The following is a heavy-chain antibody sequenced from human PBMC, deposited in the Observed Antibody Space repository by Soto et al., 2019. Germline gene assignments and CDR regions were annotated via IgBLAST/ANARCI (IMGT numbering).Heavy chain of an antibody. CDR2: ISGSGDST. J-gene: IGHJ5*02. CDR1: GFTFSSYA. D-gene: IGHD5-18*01. V-gene: IGHV3-23*01. Sequence: GGSLRLSCAASGFTFSSYAMSWVRQAPGKGLEWVSAISGSGDSTYYTDSVKGRFTISRDNSKNTLYLQMNSLRAADTAVYYCAIGYSYAPFDPWGRGNLVTVSS. CDR3: AIGYSYAPFDP.